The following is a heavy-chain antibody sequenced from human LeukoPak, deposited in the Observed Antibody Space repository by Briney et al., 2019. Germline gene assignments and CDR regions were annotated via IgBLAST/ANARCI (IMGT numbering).Heavy chain of an antibody. CDR2: INPNSGGT. D-gene: IGHD2-2*01. J-gene: IGHJ5*02. CDR1: GYTFTGYY. V-gene: IGHV1-2*02. Sequence: ASVKVSCKASGYTFTGYYMHWVRQAPGQGLEWMGWINPNSGGTNYAQKFQGRVTMTRDTSISTAYMELSRLRSDDTAVYYCARDLLRVVPADTWFDPWGQGTLVTVSS. CDR3: ARDLLRVVPADTWFDP.